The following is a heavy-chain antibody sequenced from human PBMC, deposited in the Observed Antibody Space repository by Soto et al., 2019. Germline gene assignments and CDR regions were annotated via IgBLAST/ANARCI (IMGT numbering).Heavy chain of an antibody. CDR1: GFTFSNYA. V-gene: IGHV3-23*01. CDR3: AKVPVGATGRFDY. Sequence: LRLSCAGSGFTFSNYAMSWVRQAPGKGLAWVSAISGSGGSTYYADSVKGRFTISRDNSKDTLYLQMNSLRAEDTALYYCAKVPVGATGRFDYWGQGTLVTVSS. CDR2: ISGSGGST. D-gene: IGHD1-26*01. J-gene: IGHJ4*02.